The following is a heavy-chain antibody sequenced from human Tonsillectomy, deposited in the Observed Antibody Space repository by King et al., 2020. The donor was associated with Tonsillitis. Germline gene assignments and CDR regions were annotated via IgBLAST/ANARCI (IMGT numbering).Heavy chain of an antibody. CDR1: GFTFSSYE. CDR2: IISSGSTI. J-gene: IGHJ6*03. CDR3: ARDPTHYDFWSGYDYYYMDV. Sequence: VQLVQSGGGLVQPGGSLRLSCAASGFTFSSYEMNWVRQAPGKGLEWVSYIISSGSTIYYAASVKGRITIPRDNAKNSLYLQMNSLSAEDTAVYYCARDPTHYDFWSGYDYYYMDVWGKGTTVTVSS. V-gene: IGHV3-48*03. D-gene: IGHD3-3*01.